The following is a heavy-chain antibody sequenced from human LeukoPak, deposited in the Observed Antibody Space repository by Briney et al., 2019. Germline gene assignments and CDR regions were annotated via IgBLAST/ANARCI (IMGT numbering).Heavy chain of an antibody. D-gene: IGHD4-23*01. CDR3: ARSVGLDYYYGMDV. CDR1: GFTFSSYA. V-gene: IGHV3-30-3*01. CDR2: ISYDGSNK. J-gene: IGHJ6*02. Sequence: PGRSLRLSCAASGFTFSSYAMHWVRQAPGKGLEWVAVISYDGSNKYYADSVKGRFTISRDNSKNTLYLQMNSLRAEDTAVYYCARSVGLDYYYGMDVWGQGTTVTVSS.